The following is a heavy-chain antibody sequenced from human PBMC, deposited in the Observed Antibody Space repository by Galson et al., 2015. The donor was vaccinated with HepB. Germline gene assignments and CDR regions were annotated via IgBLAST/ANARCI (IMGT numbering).Heavy chain of an antibody. CDR1: GFTFGDYT. CDR3: TRDRTAPPPVAATSGFDY. Sequence: SLRLSCAASGFTFGDYTMIWVRQAPGKGLEWVGFIRSKAYGGTTEYAVSVKGRFTISRDDSKSIAYLQMNSLKTEDTAVYYCTRDRTAPPPVAATSGFDYWGQGTLVTVSS. V-gene: IGHV3-49*04. D-gene: IGHD6-19*01. J-gene: IGHJ4*02. CDR2: IRSKAYGGTT.